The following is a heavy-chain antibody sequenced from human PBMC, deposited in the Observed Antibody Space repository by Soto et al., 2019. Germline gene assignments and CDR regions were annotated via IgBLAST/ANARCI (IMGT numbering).Heavy chain of an antibody. CDR1: GFTFRTYA. CDR3: AKDSPRRTSVSSFDY. CDR2: VSASGLNT. J-gene: IGHJ4*02. D-gene: IGHD2-8*01. V-gene: IGHV3-23*01. Sequence: GGSLRLSCAASGFTFRTYAMAWVRQAPGKGLEWVSGVSASGLNTDYEEQVKDQFYISRDNSKNKESLHMNSLSAQDTALYYCAKDSPRRTSVSSFDYWGQGTPVTVSS.